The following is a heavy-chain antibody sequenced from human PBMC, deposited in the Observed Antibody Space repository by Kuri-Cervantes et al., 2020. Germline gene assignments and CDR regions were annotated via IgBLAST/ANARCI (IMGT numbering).Heavy chain of an antibody. CDR2: INWNGGST. CDR3: ARDGGDMVPDAFDI. D-gene: IGHD3-10*01. V-gene: IGHV3-20*04. J-gene: IGHJ3*02. Sequence: GGSLRLSCAASGFTFDDYGMSWVRQAPGKGLEWVSGINWNGGSTGYADSVKGRFTISRDNSKNTLYLQMNSLRAEDTAVYYCARDGGDMVPDAFDIWGQGTMVTVSS. CDR1: GFTFDDYG.